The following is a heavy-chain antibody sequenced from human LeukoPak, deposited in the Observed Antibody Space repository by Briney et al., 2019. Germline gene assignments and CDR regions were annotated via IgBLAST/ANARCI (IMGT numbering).Heavy chain of an antibody. CDR2: ISAYNGNT. CDR3: ARDRSYYYDSSGYPPSDY. D-gene: IGHD3-22*01. CDR1: GYTFTSYG. V-gene: IGHV1-18*01. J-gene: IGHJ4*02. Sequence: APVKVSCKASGYTFTSYGISWVRQAPGQGLEWMGWISAYNGNTNYAQKLQGRVTMTTDASTSTAYMELRSLRSDDTAVYYCARDRSYYYDSSGYPPSDYWGQGTLVTVSS.